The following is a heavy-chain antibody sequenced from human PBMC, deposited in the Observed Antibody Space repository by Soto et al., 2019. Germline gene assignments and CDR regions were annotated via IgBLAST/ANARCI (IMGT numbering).Heavy chain of an antibody. D-gene: IGHD3-3*01. J-gene: IGHJ6*03. CDR3: ARGNFWSGYDPSYYHYMDV. V-gene: IGHV4-34*01. CDR1: GGSFTGYF. Sequence: SETLSLTCAVSGGSFTGYFWNWIRQTPGKGLEWIGEINQSGSTTYNPSLKSRVTISVDRSKNQFSLGLNSVTAADTAVYYCARGNFWSGYDPSYYHYMDVWGKGTAVTVSS. CDR2: INQSGST.